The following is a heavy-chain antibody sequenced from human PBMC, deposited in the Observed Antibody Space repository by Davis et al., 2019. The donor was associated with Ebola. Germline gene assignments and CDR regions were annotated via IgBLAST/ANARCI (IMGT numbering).Heavy chain of an antibody. D-gene: IGHD1-26*01. V-gene: IGHV3-30*18. J-gene: IGHJ6*02. Sequence: GESLKISCAASGFTFSSFGMHWVRQAPGKGLEWVAAISKDGSNKYYGDSVKGRFTISRDNSKNTLYVQMSSLRAEDTAVYYCAKDYVGADSHYYYGMDVWGQGTTVTVSS. CDR2: ISKDGSNK. CDR3: AKDYVGADSHYYYGMDV. CDR1: GFTFSSFG.